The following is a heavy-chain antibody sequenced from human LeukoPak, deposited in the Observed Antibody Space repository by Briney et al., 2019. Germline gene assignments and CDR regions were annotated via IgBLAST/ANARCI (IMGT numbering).Heavy chain of an antibody. J-gene: IGHJ4*02. CDR1: GFTFSSHW. V-gene: IGHV3-7*01. D-gene: IGHD6-13*01. CDR2: INQDGSEK. Sequence: PGESLRLSCAVSGFTFSSHWMSWVRQAPGKGLEWVANINQDGSEKHYVDSVKGRFTISRDNAKNSLYLQMNSLRVEDTAVYYCARDGVAAGIYFDYWGQGTLVTVSS. CDR3: ARDGVAAGIYFDY.